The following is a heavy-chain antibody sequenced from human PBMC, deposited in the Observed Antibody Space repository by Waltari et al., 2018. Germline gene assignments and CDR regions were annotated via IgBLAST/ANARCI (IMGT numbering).Heavy chain of an antibody. Sequence: QVQLVQSGAEVKKPGASVKVSCKASGYTFTGYYMHWVRQAPGQGLEWMGRINPNSGGTNYAQKFQGKVTMTRDTSISTAYMELSRLRSDDTAVYYCARIAAAGWSWFDPWGQGTLVTVSS. CDR2: INPNSGGT. V-gene: IGHV1-2*06. D-gene: IGHD6-13*01. J-gene: IGHJ5*02. CDR1: GYTFTGYY. CDR3: ARIAAAGWSWFDP.